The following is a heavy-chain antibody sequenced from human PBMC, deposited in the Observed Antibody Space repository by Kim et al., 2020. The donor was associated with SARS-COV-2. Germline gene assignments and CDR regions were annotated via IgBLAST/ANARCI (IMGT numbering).Heavy chain of an antibody. CDR3: AKGDCSSTSCYTTDC. V-gene: IGHV3-23*01. Sequence: DSVKGRFTISRGNSKNTLYLQMNGLRADDTAVYYCAKGDCSSTSCYTTDCWGRGTLVTVSS. J-gene: IGHJ4*02. D-gene: IGHD2-2*02.